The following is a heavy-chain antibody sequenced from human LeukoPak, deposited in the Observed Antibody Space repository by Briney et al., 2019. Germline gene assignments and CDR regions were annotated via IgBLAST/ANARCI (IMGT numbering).Heavy chain of an antibody. J-gene: IGHJ3*02. CDR2: IYHSGST. CDR3: ARGGYCSGGSCFGAFDI. V-gene: IGHV4-30-2*01. CDR1: GGSISSGGYS. Sequence: SETLSLTCAVSGGSISSGGYSWSWIRQPPGKGLEWIGYIYHSGSTYYNPSLKSRVTISVDRSKNQFSLKLSSVTAADTAVYYCARGGYCSGGSCFGAFDIWGQGTMVTVSS. D-gene: IGHD2-15*01.